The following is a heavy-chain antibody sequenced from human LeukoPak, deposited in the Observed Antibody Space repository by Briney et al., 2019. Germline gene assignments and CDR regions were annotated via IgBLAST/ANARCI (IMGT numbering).Heavy chain of an antibody. CDR3: ARANRDVVVVPAALDAFDI. J-gene: IGHJ3*02. CDR2: MNPNSGNT. CDR1: GYTFTSYD. Sequence: ASVKVSCKASGYTFTSYDINWVRQATGQGLEWMGWMNPNSGNTGYAQKFQGRVTMTRNTSISTAYMELSSLRSEDTAVYYCARANRDVVVVPAALDAFDIWGQGTMVTVSS. D-gene: IGHD2-2*01. V-gene: IGHV1-8*01.